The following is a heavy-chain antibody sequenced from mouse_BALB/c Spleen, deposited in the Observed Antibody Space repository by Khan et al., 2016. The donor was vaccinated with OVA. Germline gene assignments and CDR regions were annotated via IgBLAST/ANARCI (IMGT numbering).Heavy chain of an antibody. CDR2: ISYSGNT. Sequence: EVQLQESGPGLVKPSPSLSLTCTVTGYSITSDYAWNWIRQFPGNKLEWMGYISYSGNTKYNPSLKSRISITRDTSKNQFFLQLNSVTIEDTDTYYCARVYGGDFDYWGQGTTLTVSS. V-gene: IGHV3-2*02. D-gene: IGHD1-1*01. CDR3: ARVYGGDFDY. J-gene: IGHJ2*01. CDR1: GYSITSDYA.